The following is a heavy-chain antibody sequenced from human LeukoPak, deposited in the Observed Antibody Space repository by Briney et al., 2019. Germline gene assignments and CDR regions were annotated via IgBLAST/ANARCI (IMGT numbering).Heavy chain of an antibody. V-gene: IGHV1-46*01. CDR3: ARGYGDYAY. CDR1: GCTFSSYA. D-gene: IGHD4-17*01. Sequence: GSSVKVSCKASGCTFSSYAISWVRQAPGQGREWMGIINPSGGSTTYAQKFQGRVTITRDTSTGTVYMELSSLRSEDKAVYYCARGYGDYAYWGQGTLVTVSS. CDR2: INPSGGST. J-gene: IGHJ4*02.